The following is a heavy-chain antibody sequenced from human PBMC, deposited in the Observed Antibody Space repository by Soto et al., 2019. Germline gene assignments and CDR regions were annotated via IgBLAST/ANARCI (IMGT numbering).Heavy chain of an antibody. J-gene: IGHJ4*02. CDR2: ISSDGTR. CDR1: GIPVSGNY. D-gene: IGHD1-26*01. CDR3: ASIPPSAVGATSEVDY. V-gene: IGHV3-53*02. Sequence: EVQLVETGGGLIQPGGSLRLSCAASGIPVSGNYMTWVRQAPGKGLECVSLISSDGTRYYADSVKGRFTISRDNSRNTLYLQMNSLRADDTGVYYCASIPPSAVGATSEVDYWGQGILVTVSS.